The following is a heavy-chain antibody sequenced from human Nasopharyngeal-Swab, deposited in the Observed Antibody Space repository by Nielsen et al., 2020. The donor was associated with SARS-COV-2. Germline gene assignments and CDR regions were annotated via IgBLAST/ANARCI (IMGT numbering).Heavy chain of an antibody. D-gene: IGHD6-13*01. CDR3: ARDEPSSWSNTYYYYYDMDV. Sequence: WIRQPPGKGLEWIGRIYTSGSTNYNPSLKSRVTMSVDTSKNQFSLKLSSVTAADTAVYYCARDEPSSWSNTYYYYYDMDVWGQGTTVTVSS. V-gene: IGHV4-4*07. CDR2: IYTSGST. J-gene: IGHJ6*02.